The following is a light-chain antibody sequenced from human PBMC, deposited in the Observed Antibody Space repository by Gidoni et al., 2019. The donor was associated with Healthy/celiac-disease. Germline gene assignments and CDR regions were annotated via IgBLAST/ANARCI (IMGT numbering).Light chain of an antibody. J-gene: IGKJ3*01. CDR3: QQYGSSPG. V-gene: IGKV3-20*01. CDR2: GAS. CDR1: RSVSSSY. Sequence: EIVLTQSPGTLSLSPGARATLSCRASRSVSSSYLAWYQQKPGQAPRLLIYGASSRATGIPDRFSGSGSGTDFTLTISRLEPEDFAVYYCQQYGSSPGFGPXTKVDIK.